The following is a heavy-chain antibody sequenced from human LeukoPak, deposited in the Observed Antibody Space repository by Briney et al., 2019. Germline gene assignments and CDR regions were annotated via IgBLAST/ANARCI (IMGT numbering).Heavy chain of an antibody. CDR3: AGETGTRSNYFDY. D-gene: IGHD1-7*01. CDR1: GGSISSYY. Sequence: SETLSLTCTVSGGSISSYYWSWSRQPPGKGLEWIGYIYYSGSTNYNPSLKSRVTISVDTSKNQFSLKLSSVTAADTAVYYCAGETGTRSNYFDYWGQGTLVTVSS. V-gene: IGHV4-59*01. J-gene: IGHJ4*02. CDR2: IYYSGST.